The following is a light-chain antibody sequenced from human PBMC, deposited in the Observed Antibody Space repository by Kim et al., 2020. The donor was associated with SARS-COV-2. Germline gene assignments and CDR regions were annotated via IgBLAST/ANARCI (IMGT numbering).Light chain of an antibody. CDR2: KDS. J-gene: IGLJ2*01. V-gene: IGLV3-27*01. CDR3: YSAADNNVV. Sequence: SYELTQPSSVSVSPGQTARITCSGDVLAKKYARWFQQKPGQAPVLVIYKDSERRSGIPEGFSGSSSGTTVTLTLSGAQVDDEADYYCYSAADNNVV. CDR1: VLAKKY.